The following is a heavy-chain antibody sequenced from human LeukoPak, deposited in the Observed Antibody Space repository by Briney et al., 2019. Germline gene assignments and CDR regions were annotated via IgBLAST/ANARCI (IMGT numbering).Heavy chain of an antibody. D-gene: IGHD3-16*01. CDR2: ITTSTGKP. CDR3: ARDASMINFDY. J-gene: IGHJ4*02. V-gene: IGHV7-4-1*02. CDR1: GYTFTVYS. Sequence: ASVKVSCKASGYTFTVYSINWLRQAPGQGLEWMGWITTSTGKPTYAQGFTGRFVFSLDTSVSTIYLHINSLKPEDTAVYYCARDASMINFDYWGQGSLVTVSS.